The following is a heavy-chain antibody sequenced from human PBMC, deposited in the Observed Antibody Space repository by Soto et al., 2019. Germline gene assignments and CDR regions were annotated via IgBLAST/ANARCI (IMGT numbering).Heavy chain of an antibody. V-gene: IGHV3-20*04. CDR3: ARGYDILTGYYYFDY. CDR1: GFTFDDYG. J-gene: IGHJ4*02. D-gene: IGHD3-9*01. Sequence: GSLRLSCAASGFTFDDYGMSWVLQAPWKGLEWVSGINWNGGSTGYADSVKGRFTISRDNAKNSLYLQMNSLRAEDTALYYCARGYDILTGYYYFDYWGQGTQV. CDR2: INWNGGST.